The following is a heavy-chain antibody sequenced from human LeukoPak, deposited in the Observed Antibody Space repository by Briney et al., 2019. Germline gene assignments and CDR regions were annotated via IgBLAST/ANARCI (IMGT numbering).Heavy chain of an antibody. CDR2: IYTSGST. V-gene: IGHV4-4*09. CDR3: ARQETVSRYNWFDP. J-gene: IGHJ5*02. CDR1: GGSISSYY. Sequence: SETLSLTCTVSGGSISSYYWSWIRQPPGKGLEWIGYIYTSGSTNYNPSLKRRVTISVDTSKNQFSLKLSSVTAADTAVYYCARQETVSRYNWFDPWGQGALVTVSS. D-gene: IGHD4-17*01.